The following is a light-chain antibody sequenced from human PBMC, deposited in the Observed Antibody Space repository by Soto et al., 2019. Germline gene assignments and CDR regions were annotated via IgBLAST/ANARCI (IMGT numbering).Light chain of an antibody. V-gene: IGKV1-5*01. Sequence: DIEMTQSPSTLSASVGDRVTIPYRASQTIRRWLAWYQQRPGKAPKVLIYDASTLESGVPARFSGSGSETQFSLTISSLQPEDSATYYCQHYNSDPWTFGQGTKVDIK. CDR2: DAS. CDR3: QHYNSDPWT. CDR1: QTIRRW. J-gene: IGKJ1*01.